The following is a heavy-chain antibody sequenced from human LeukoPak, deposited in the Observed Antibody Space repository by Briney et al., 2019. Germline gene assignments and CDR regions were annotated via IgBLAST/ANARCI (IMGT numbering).Heavy chain of an antibody. CDR3: TTEGFTYGHHSFDS. CDR2: IKRNFEGATQ. V-gene: IGHV3-15*06. D-gene: IGHD5-18*01. Sequence: GGSVRLSCAASGFILGNAWMSWVRQAPGKGLEWVAHIKRNFEGATQHYAASVNGRFTISKDESKNTVFLQMSSLKIEDTAVYFCTTEGFTYGHHSFDSWGQGTLVTVSS. CDR1: GFILGNAW. J-gene: IGHJ4*02.